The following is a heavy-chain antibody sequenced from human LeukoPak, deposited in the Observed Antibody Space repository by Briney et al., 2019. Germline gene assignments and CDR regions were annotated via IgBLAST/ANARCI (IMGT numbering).Heavy chain of an antibody. D-gene: IGHD6-13*01. CDR3: AKDRYSGLNTIAY. CDR2: ISYDGSYK. J-gene: IGHJ4*02. CDR1: EFTFSTYG. Sequence: PGGSLRLSCAASEFTFSTYGMHWVRQAPGKGLEWVAVISYDGSYKFYADSVKGRFTISRDNSKSTLYLQMNSLRAEDTAVYYCAKDRYSGLNTIAYWGQETLVTVSS. V-gene: IGHV3-30*18.